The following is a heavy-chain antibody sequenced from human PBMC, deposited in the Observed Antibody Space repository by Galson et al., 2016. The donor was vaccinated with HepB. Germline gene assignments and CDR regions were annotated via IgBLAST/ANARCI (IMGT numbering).Heavy chain of an antibody. D-gene: IGHD3-10*02. J-gene: IGHJ6*02. CDR1: GFTFDDYT. CDR2: ISWDGRSP. CDR3: GKDWGSLWECSGKGMDV. V-gene: IGHV3-43*01. Sequence: SLRLSCAASGFTFDDYTMHWVRQAPGKGLEWVALISWDGRSPASADSVRGRFTISRDNRQNILYLQMTSLTTEDTALYYCGKDWGSLWECSGKGMDVWGQGTTVIDSS.